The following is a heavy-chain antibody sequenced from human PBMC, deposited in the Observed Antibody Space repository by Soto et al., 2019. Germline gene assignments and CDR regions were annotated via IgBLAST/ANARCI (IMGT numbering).Heavy chain of an antibody. CDR2: ISYDGSNK. D-gene: IGHD6-13*01. Sequence: QVQLVESGGGVVQPGRSLRLSCAASGFTFSSYGMHWVRQAPGKGLEWVAVISYDGSNKYYADSVKGRFTISRDNSTNTLYLQMNSLRAEDTAVYYCAKGSSSWYSGWYFDLWGRGTLVTVSS. V-gene: IGHV3-30*18. CDR1: GFTFSSYG. CDR3: AKGSSSWYSGWYFDL. J-gene: IGHJ2*01.